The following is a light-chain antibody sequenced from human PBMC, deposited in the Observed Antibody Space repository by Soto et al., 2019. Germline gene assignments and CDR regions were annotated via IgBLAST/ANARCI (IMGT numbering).Light chain of an antibody. CDR1: QSISSY. CDR2: AAS. V-gene: IGKV1-39*01. J-gene: IGKJ1*01. Sequence: DIEMTQSPSSLSASVGDRVTITCRASQSISSYLNWYQQKPGNAPNLLIYAASTLQSGVPSRFSASGSETDFTLTISNLQAEDFATYYCQQSYTNPRTFGQGNKVEVK. CDR3: QQSYTNPRT.